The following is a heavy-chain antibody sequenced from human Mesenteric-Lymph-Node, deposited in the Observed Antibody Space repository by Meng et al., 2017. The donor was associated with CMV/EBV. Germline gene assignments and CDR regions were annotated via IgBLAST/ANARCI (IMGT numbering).Heavy chain of an antibody. CDR2: ISYDGSNK. Sequence: SSYAMHWGRQAAGKGLEWVAVISYDGSNKYYADSVKGRFTISRDNSKNTLYLQMNSLRAEDTAVYYCARDLGGKQWLGYYYYGMDVWGQGTTVTVSS. CDR1: SSYA. D-gene: IGHD6-19*01. V-gene: IGHV3-30*04. J-gene: IGHJ6*02. CDR3: ARDLGGKQWLGYYYYGMDV.